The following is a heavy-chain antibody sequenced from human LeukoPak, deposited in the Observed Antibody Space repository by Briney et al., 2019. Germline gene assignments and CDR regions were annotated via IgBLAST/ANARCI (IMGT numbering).Heavy chain of an antibody. J-gene: IGHJ4*02. V-gene: IGHV3-30-3*01. CDR3: AKGSSYDYVWGSYRLPFDY. CDR2: ISYDGSNK. D-gene: IGHD3-16*02. CDR1: GFTFSSYA. Sequence: GRSLRLSCAASGFTFSSYAMHWVRQAPGKGLEWVAVISYDGSNKYYADSVKGRFTISRDNSKNTLYLQMNSLRAEDTAVYYCAKGSSYDYVWGSYRLPFDYWGQGTLVTVSS.